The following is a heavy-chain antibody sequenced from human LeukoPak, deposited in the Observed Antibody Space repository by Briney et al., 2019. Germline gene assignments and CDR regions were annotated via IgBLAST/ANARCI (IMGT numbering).Heavy chain of an antibody. D-gene: IGHD3-22*01. CDR2: INHSGST. CDR1: GESFNTYY. J-gene: IGHJ4*02. CDR3: AIDSSGHSY. V-gene: IGHV4-34*01. Sequence: SETLSLTCAVYGESFNTYYWNWIRQPPGKGLEWIGEINHSGSTNYSPSLKSRVTISVDTSKTQFSLKLSSVTAADTAVYYCAIDSSGHSYWGQGTLVTVSS.